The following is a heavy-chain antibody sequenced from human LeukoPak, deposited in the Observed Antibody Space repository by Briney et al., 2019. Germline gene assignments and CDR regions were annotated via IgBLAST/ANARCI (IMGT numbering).Heavy chain of an antibody. CDR1: GGSISSGSYY. D-gene: IGHD6-19*01. Sequence: SETLSLTCTVSGGSISSGSYYWSWIRQPAGKGLEWIGRIYTSGSTNYNPSLKSRVTISVDTSKNQFSLKLSSVTAADTAVYYCAGCIAVAGAPFDPWGQGTLVTVSS. CDR3: AGCIAVAGAPFDP. V-gene: IGHV4-61*02. CDR2: IYTSGST. J-gene: IGHJ5*02.